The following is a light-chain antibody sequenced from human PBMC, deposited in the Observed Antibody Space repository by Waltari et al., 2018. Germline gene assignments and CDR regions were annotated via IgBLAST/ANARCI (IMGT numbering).Light chain of an antibody. Sequence: QSALTQPASVSGSPGQSITVSCTGTSSDVGRYQFVSWYQHHPGKAPKLMIYDVNKRPSGVSDRFSGSMSGNTASLTISGLQAEDEADYYCASYTSSSTYMVFGGGTNLTVL. V-gene: IGLV2-14*03. CDR1: SSDVGRYQF. CDR2: DVN. J-gene: IGLJ2*01. CDR3: ASYTSSSTYMV.